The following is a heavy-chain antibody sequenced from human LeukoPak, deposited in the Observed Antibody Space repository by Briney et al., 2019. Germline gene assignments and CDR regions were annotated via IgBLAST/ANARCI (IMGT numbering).Heavy chain of an antibody. CDR1: GFTVSSYT. CDR3: AKDRESSSWYTDF. D-gene: IGHD6-13*01. Sequence: PGGSLRLTCAASGFTVSSYTMNWVRQAPGKGLEWVSTISGNGGGTNYANSVKARFTISRDNSKNTLYPQMNSPRAEDTAIYYCAKDRESSSWYTDFWGQGTLVTVSS. CDR2: ISGNGGGT. V-gene: IGHV3-23*01. J-gene: IGHJ4*02.